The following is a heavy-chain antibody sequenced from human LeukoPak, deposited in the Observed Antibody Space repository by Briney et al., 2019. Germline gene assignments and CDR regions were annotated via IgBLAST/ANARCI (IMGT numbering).Heavy chain of an antibody. Sequence: GGSLRLSCAASGFTFSSYSMNWVRQAPGKGLEWVSSISSSSSYIYYADSVKGRFTISRDNAKNSLYLQMNSLRAEDTAVYYCAKDFWRYYFDYWGQGTLVTVSS. V-gene: IGHV3-21*01. CDR1: GFTFSSYS. CDR3: AKDFWRYYFDY. D-gene: IGHD3-3*01. J-gene: IGHJ4*02. CDR2: ISSSSSYI.